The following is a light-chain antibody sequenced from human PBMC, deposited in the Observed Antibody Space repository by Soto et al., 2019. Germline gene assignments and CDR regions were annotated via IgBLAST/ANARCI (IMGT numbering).Light chain of an antibody. CDR3: QSYDRSLSGVV. Sequence: QSVLTQPPSVSGAPGQRVTISCTGSRSNIGAVYDVHWYQQLPGRAPKLLIYNNNNRPSGVPDRFSGSKSGTSASLAITGPPAEHEAASYCQSYDRSLSGVVFGGGTQLTAL. CDR1: RSNIGAVYD. V-gene: IGLV1-40*01. J-gene: IGLJ2*01. CDR2: NNN.